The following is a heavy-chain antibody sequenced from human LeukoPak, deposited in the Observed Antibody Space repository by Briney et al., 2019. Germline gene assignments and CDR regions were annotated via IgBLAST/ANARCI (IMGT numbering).Heavy chain of an antibody. CDR1: GYTFTSYG. J-gene: IGHJ4*02. D-gene: IGHD3-10*01. Sequence: GASVKVSCKASGYTFTSYGISWVRQAPGQGLEWMGWISAYNGNTNYAQKLQGRVTMTTDTSTSTAYMELRSLRSDDTAVYYCARDRLRNRWAHGSGSCDYWGQGTLVTVSS. CDR3: ARDRLRNRWAHGSGSCDY. V-gene: IGHV1-18*01. CDR2: ISAYNGNT.